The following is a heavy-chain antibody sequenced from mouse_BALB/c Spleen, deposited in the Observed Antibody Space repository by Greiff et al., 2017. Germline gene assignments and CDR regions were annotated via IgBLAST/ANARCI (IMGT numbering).Heavy chain of an antibody. CDR3: ARDPNYYGSPGYFDY. D-gene: IGHD1-1*01. Sequence: EVQRVESGGGLVKPGGSLKLSCAASGFTFSDYYMYWVRQTPEKRLEWVATISDGGSYTYYPDSVKGRFTISRDNAKNNLYLQMSSLKSEDTAMYYCARDPNYYGSPGYFDYWGQGTTLTVSS. CDR1: GFTFSDYY. CDR2: ISDGGSYT. V-gene: IGHV5-4*02. J-gene: IGHJ2*01.